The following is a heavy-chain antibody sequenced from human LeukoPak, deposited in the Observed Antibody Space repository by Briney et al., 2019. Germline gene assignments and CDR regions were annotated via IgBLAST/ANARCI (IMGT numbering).Heavy chain of an antibody. D-gene: IGHD1-7*01. CDR2: IKSKTDGGTT. V-gene: IGHV3-15*01. J-gene: IGHJ6*03. CDR3: TTLKKYNWNFGGPYYYYYYYMDV. Sequence: GGSLRLSCAASGFTFSSYAMSWVRQAPGKGLEWVGRIKSKTDGGTTDYAAPVKGRFTISRDDSKNTLYLQMNSLKTEDTAVYYCTTLKKYNWNFGGPYYYYYYYMDVWGKGTTVTVSS. CDR1: GFTFSSYA.